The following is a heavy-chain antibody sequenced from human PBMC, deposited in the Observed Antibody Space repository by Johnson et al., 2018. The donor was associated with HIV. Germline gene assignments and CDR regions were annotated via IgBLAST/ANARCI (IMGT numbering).Heavy chain of an antibody. Sequence: VQLVESGGGLVQPGGSLRLSCAASGFTFSSFWMSWVRQAPGKGLEWVANIKQDGSEKYYVDSVKGRFTISRDNAKNSLYLQMNSLRAEDTAVYYCARGGDSSGPLHDAFDIWGQGTMVTVSS. J-gene: IGHJ3*02. CDR3: ARGGDSSGPLHDAFDI. D-gene: IGHD3-22*01. CDR2: IKQDGSEK. CDR1: GFTFSSFW. V-gene: IGHV3-7*02.